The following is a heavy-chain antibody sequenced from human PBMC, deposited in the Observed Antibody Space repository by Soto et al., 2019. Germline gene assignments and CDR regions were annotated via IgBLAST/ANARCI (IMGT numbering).Heavy chain of an antibody. J-gene: IGHJ4*02. CDR2: ISAYNGNT. CDR3: ARDTPQITMVRGVIGFDY. D-gene: IGHD3-10*01. V-gene: IGHV1-18*04. CDR1: GYTFTSYG. Sequence: QVQLVQSGAEVKKPGASVKVSCKASGYTFTSYGISWVRQAPGQGLEWMGWISAYNGNTNYAQKLQGRVTMTTDTSTSTAYMELRSLRSDDTAVYSCARDTPQITMVRGVIGFDYWGQGTLVTVSS.